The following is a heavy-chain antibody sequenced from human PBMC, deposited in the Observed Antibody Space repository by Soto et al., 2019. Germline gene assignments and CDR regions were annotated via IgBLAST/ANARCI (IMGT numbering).Heavy chain of an antibody. CDR2: INPSGGST. D-gene: IGHD6-13*01. J-gene: IGHJ4*02. V-gene: IGHV1-46*01. Sequence: ASVKVSCKASGYTFTSYFMHWVRQAPGQGLEWVGIINPSGGSTSYAQKFQGRVTMTRDTSTSTVYMELSSLRSEDTAVYYCAREDSGYSSTWYTHYWGQGTLVTVSS. CDR1: GYTFTSYF. CDR3: AREDSGYSSTWYTHY.